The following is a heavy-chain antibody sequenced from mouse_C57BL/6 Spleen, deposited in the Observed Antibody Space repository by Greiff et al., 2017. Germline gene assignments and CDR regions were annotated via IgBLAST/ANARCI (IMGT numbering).Heavy chain of an antibody. V-gene: IGHV1-50*01. J-gene: IGHJ4*01. D-gene: IGHD4-1*01. CDR2: IDPSDSYT. CDR1: GYTFTSYW. Sequence: QVQLKQPGAELVKPGASVKLSCKASGYTFTSYWMQWVKQRPGQGLEWIGEIDPSDSYTNYNQKFKGKATLTVDTSSSTAYMQLSSLTSEDSAVYYCARRWDGAMDYWGQGTSVTVSS. CDR3: ARRWDGAMDY.